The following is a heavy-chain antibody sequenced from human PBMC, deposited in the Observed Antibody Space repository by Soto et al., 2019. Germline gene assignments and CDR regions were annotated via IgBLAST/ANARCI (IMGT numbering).Heavy chain of an antibody. CDR1: GFTFTSSA. V-gene: IGHV1-58*01. CDR2: IVVGSGNT. CDR3: AAKPGTTDYYYYYGMDV. Sequence: QMQLVQSGPEVKKPGTSVKVSCKASGFTFTSSAVQWVRQARGHRLEWIGWIVVGSGNTNYAQKFQERVTITRDMSTSTAYMELSSLRSEDTAVYYCAAKPGTTDYYYYYGMDVWGQGTTVTVSS. J-gene: IGHJ6*02. D-gene: IGHD3-10*01.